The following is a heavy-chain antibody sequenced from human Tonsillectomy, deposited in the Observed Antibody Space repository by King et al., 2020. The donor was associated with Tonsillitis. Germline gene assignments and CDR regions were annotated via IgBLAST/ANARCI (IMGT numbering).Heavy chain of an antibody. V-gene: IGHV4-61*01. J-gene: IGHJ4*02. CDR3: ARVTVGRYSSGSPVDY. Sequence: VQLQESGPGLVKPSETLSLTCTVSGGSVSSGSYYWSWIRPPPGKGLEWIGYIYNSGSTNYNPSLKSRVTISVDTSKNQFSLKLSSVTAADTSVYYWARVTVGRYSSGSPVDYWGQGTLVTVSS. D-gene: IGHD3-22*01. CDR1: GGSVSSGSYY. CDR2: IYNSGST.